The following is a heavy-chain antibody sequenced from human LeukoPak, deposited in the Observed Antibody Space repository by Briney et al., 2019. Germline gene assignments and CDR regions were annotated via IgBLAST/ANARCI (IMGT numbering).Heavy chain of an antibody. Sequence: GGSLRLSCAASGFTFSSYAMSWVRQAPGKGLEWVSAISGSGGSTYYADSVKGRFTISRDNSKNTLYLQMNSLRAEDTAVYYCAKNAYHYDSSGYYSPYYFDYWGQGTLVTVSS. CDR3: AKNAYHYDSSGYYSPYYFDY. CDR1: GFTFSSYA. J-gene: IGHJ4*02. D-gene: IGHD3-22*01. V-gene: IGHV3-23*01. CDR2: ISGSGGST.